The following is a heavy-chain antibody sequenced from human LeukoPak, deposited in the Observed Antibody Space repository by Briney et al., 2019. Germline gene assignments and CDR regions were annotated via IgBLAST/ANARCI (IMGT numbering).Heavy chain of an antibody. CDR1: GFIFGKYA. CDR3: AKRGSSETRWCPFDY. V-gene: IGHV3-23*01. Sequence: QPGGSLRLSWVGSGFIFGKYAMTWVRQAPGKGLEWVSTISGGGDSTWNADSVKGRFTVSRDNSKNTLYLQMSSLRVEDTAVYYCAKRGSSETRWCPFDYWGQGTLVTVSS. D-gene: IGHD2-21*01. J-gene: IGHJ4*02. CDR2: ISGGGDST.